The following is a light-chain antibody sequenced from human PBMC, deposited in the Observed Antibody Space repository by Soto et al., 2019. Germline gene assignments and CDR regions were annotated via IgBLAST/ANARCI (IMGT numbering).Light chain of an antibody. V-gene: IGKV3-15*01. J-gene: IGKJ1*01. Sequence: EIVVTQSPATLSVSPGERVTLPCRASQSVSSSLAWYQQRPGQAPRLLIYDTSTRAAGIAARFSGSGSGTEFTLTISSLQSEDSAVYYCQQYVHWPPGAFGQGTTVEIK. CDR1: QSVSSS. CDR3: QQYVHWPPGA. CDR2: DTS.